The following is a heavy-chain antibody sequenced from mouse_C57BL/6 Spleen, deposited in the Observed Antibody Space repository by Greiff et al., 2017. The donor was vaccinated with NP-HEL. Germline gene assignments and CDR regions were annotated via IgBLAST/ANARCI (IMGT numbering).Heavy chain of an antibody. D-gene: IGHD2-1*01. CDR2: IDPSDSET. V-gene: IGHV1-52*01. CDR1: GYTFTSYW. CDR3: ARSSDRNYDGAMDY. J-gene: IGHJ4*01. Sequence: QVQLQQPGAELVRPGSSVKLSCKASGYTFTSYWMHWVKQRPIQGLEWIGNIDPSDSETHYNQKFKDKATLTVDKSSSTAYMQLSSLTSEDSAVYYCARSSDRNYDGAMDYWGQGTSVTVSS.